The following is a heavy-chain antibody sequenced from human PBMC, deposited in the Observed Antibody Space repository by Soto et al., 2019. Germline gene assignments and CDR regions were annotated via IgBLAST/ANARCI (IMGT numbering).Heavy chain of an antibody. CDR1: VFTVSTNY. CDR2: IYSGGST. D-gene: IGHD5-18*01. Sequence: PGGSVRLSCAASVFTVSTNYMSWVRQAPGKGLEWVSVIYSGGSTYYADSVRDRFTISRDNSKNTLYLQLNGLRAGDTAVYYCARGGSRRLQLWFVFDYWGQGTLVTVSS. CDR3: ARGGSRRLQLWFVFDY. J-gene: IGHJ4*02. V-gene: IGHV3-53*01.